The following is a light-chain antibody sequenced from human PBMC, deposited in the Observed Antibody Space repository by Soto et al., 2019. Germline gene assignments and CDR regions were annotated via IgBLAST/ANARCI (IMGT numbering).Light chain of an antibody. CDR3: QQNDNLPPT. V-gene: IGKV1-33*01. Sequence: DIPMTQSPSSLSASVGDRVTITCQASQDISNYLNWYQQKPGKAPKLLIYDASNLETGVPSRFSGSGSGTDVTFTISSLQPEDIATYYCQQNDNLPPTFGQGTKLEIK. J-gene: IGKJ2*01. CDR1: QDISNY. CDR2: DAS.